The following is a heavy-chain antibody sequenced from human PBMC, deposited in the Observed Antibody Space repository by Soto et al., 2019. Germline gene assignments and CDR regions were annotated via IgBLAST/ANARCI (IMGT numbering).Heavy chain of an antibody. Sequence: PEGSRRLSCSASAFTFSNVGRSWVRQAPGKGQEWVGRIKSKTDGGTTDYASPVKGRFTILRAGSNNTLYQQMNSLTTEDTSLYYCTTVRVVRAWGGYYYYGMEVWGQGTTGTVAS. J-gene: IGHJ6*02. CDR1: AFTFSNVG. D-gene: IGHD2-2*01. CDR3: TTVRVVRAWGGYYYYGMEV. V-gene: IGHV3-15*01. CDR2: IKSKTDGGTT.